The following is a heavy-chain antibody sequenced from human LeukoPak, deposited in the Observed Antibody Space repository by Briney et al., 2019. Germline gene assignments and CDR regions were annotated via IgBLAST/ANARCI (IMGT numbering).Heavy chain of an antibody. D-gene: IGHD1-26*01. V-gene: IGHV4-59*01. CDR3: ARESSNYPTWHAFDI. CDR1: GGSMNNYY. J-gene: IGHJ3*02. CDR2: IYYSGST. Sequence: SETLSLTCTVSGGSMNNYYWNWIRQPPGKGLEWIGYIYYSGSTNYNPSLKSRVTISVDTSKNQFSLKLSSVTAADTAVYYCARESSNYPTWHAFDIWGQGTMVTVSS.